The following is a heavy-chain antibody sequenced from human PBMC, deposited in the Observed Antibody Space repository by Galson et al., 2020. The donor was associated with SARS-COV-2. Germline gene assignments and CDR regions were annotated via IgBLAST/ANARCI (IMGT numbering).Heavy chain of an antibody. J-gene: IGHJ6*02. Sequence: GESLKISCKGSGYSFISYWIAWVRQMPGKGLEWMGIIYPRDSDTKYSPSFQGQVTLAVDKSISTAYLQLSSLKASDTAMYYCARLGFYNSGQGYGMDVWGQGTTVTVSS. CDR2: IYPRDSDT. V-gene: IGHV5-51*01. CDR1: GYSFISYW. D-gene: IGHD3-10*01. CDR3: ARLGFYNSGQGYGMDV.